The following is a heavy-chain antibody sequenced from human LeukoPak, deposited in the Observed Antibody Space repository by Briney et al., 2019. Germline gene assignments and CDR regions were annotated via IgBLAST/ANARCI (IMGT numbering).Heavy chain of an antibody. V-gene: IGHV3-21*01. Sequence: GGSLRHFCAASGFTFSSYSMNWVRQAPGKGLAWVSSISSSSSYIYYADSVKDRFTISRDNAKKPLYLQINSLRAEDTAVYYCASASPTQSDYWGQGTLVTVSS. J-gene: IGHJ4*02. CDR3: ASASPTQSDY. CDR1: GFTFSSYS. CDR2: ISSSSSYI.